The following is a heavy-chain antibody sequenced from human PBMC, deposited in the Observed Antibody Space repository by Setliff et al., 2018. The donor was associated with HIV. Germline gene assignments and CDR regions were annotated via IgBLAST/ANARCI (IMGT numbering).Heavy chain of an antibody. J-gene: IGHJ4*02. D-gene: IGHD2-2*01. Sequence: GGSLRLSCAASGFTFSDYYMSWLRQAPGKGLEWVSYISRDGNTIYYADSVKGRFTISRDNAKNSLYLQLNSLRPEDTAVYYCARDKDEYYGSTSFDYWGQGILVTVSS. CDR2: ISRDGNTI. CDR3: ARDKDEYYGSTSFDY. CDR1: GFTFSDYY. V-gene: IGHV3-11*01.